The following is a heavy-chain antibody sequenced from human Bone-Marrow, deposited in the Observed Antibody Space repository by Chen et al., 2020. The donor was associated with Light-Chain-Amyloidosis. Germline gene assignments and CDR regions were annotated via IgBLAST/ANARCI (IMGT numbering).Heavy chain of an antibody. CDR3: ARATMIQDVLMVYFDH. Sequence: YGINWVRQAPGQGLEWMGGIIPTFGMPHYAQKFQGRVTITADXXXXXXXXXXXXXXXXXXXXXYCARATMIQDVLMVYFDHWGQGTLVTVSS. J-gene: IGHJ4*02. CDR2: IIPTFGMP. V-gene: IGHV1-69*17. D-gene: IGHD3-22*01. CDR1: YG.